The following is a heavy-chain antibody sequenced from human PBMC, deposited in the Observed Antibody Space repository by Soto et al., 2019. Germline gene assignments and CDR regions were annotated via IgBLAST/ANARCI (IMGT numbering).Heavy chain of an antibody. Sequence: PSETLSLTCAVSGGSISSGGYSWSWIRQPPGKGLEWIGYIYHSGSTYYNPSLKSRVTISVDRSKNQFSLKLSSVTAADTAVYYCARASGIAVSCLDYWGQGTLLPVSS. CDR2: IYHSGST. J-gene: IGHJ4*02. CDR1: GGSISSGGYS. V-gene: IGHV4-30-2*01. CDR3: ARASGIAVSCLDY. D-gene: IGHD6-19*01.